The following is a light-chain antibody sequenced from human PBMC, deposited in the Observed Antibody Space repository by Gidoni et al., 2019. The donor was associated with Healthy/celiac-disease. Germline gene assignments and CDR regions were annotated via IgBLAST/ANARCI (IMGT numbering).Light chain of an antibody. Sequence: EIVMTQSPATLSVSPGERATLSCRASQSVSSNLHWYQQKPGQAPRRLIYGASTSATAIPARCSGSGSGTEFTLTISSLQSEDFAVYYCQQYNNFPMDTFGQGTKLEIK. CDR3: QQYNNFPMDT. J-gene: IGKJ2*01. V-gene: IGKV3-15*01. CDR2: GAS. CDR1: QSVSSN.